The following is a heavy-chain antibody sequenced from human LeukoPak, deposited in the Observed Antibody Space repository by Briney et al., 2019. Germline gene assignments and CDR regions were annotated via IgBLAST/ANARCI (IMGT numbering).Heavy chain of an antibody. J-gene: IGHJ4*02. Sequence: ASVKVSCKASGYTFTSYGITWVRQAPGQGLEWMGWISAYNGNTNYAQKLQGRVTMTTDTSTSTAYMELRSLRSDDTAVYYCARDQEVTGTTFAHDYWGQRTLVTVSS. V-gene: IGHV1-18*01. CDR3: ARDQEVTGTTFAHDY. D-gene: IGHD1-20*01. CDR1: GYTFTSYG. CDR2: ISAYNGNT.